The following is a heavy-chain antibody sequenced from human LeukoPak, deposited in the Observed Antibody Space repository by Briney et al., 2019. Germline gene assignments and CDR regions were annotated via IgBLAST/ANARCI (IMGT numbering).Heavy chain of an antibody. V-gene: IGHV4-34*01. CDR1: GGSFSGYY. CDR3: ARAHSYSSSWYVKY. D-gene: IGHD6-13*01. Sequence: SETLSLTCAVYGGSFSGYYWSWIRQPPGKGLEWIGEINHSGSTNYNPSLKRRVTISVDTSKNQFSLKLSSVTAADTAVYYCARAHSYSSSWYVKYWGQGTLVTVSS. J-gene: IGHJ4*02. CDR2: INHSGST.